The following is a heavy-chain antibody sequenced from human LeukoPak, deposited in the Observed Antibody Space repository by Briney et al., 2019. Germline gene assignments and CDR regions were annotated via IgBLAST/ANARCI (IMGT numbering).Heavy chain of an antibody. J-gene: IGHJ4*02. CDR1: GGSISSSSYY. V-gene: IGHV4-39*07. CDR2: IYYSGST. Sequence: SETLSLTCAVSGGSISSSSYYWGWIRQPPGKGLEWIGSIYYSGSTYYNPSLKSRVTISVDTSKNQFSLKLTSVAAADTAMYYCTRDMEYPGAGFDYWGQGIPVTVSS. D-gene: IGHD3-3*01. CDR3: TRDMEYPGAGFDY.